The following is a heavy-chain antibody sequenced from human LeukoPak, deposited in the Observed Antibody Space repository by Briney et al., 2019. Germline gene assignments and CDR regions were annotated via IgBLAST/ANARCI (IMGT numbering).Heavy chain of an antibody. CDR3: ARGDAFSGDR. CDR2: IHPEGNEK. CDR1: GFTFRNSW. V-gene: IGHV3-7*04. Sequence: GGSLRLSCAASGFTFRNSWMSWVRQAPGRGLEWVANIHPEGNEKYHVESVKGRFTISRDNAKSSLFLQMNGLRAEDTAVYYCARGDAFSGDRWGQGTLVTVSS. J-gene: IGHJ5*02.